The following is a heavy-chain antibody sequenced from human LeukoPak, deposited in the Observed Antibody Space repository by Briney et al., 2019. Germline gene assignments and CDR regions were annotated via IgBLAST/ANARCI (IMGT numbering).Heavy chain of an antibody. CDR3: ASLSTGYSSGWYNNFDS. Sequence: GGSLRLSCAASGFTFSSYSMNWVRQAPGKGLEWVSSISSSSSYIFYADSVKGRFTISRDNARNSLYLKMNSLRAEDTAVYYCASLSTGYSSGWYNNFDSWGQGTLVTVSS. J-gene: IGHJ4*02. D-gene: IGHD6-19*01. V-gene: IGHV3-21*01. CDR1: GFTFSSYS. CDR2: ISSSSSYI.